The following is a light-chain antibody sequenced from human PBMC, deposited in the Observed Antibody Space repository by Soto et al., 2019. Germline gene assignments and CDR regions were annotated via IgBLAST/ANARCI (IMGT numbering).Light chain of an antibody. CDR1: NSDVGGYNY. V-gene: IGLV2-8*01. CDR2: EVT. Sequence: QSVLTQPPSASGSPGQSVTISCTGTNSDVGGYNYVSWYQQHPGKAPKLMIYEVTKRPSGVPDRFSGSKSGNTASLTVSGLQGEDEADYYCSSYAGSNTVVFGGGTKVTVL. CDR3: SSYAGSNTVV. J-gene: IGLJ2*01.